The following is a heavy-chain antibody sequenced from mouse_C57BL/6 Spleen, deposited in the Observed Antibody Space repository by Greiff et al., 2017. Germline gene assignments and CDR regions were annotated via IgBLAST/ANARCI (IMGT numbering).Heavy chain of an antibody. V-gene: IGHV3-6*01. D-gene: IGHD3-2*02. CDR3: ALDSSDYAMDY. J-gene: IGHJ4*01. Sequence: EVKLVESGPGLVKPSQSLSLTCSVTGYSITSGYYWNWIRQFPGNKLEWMGYISYDGSNNYNPSLKNRISITRDTSKNQFFLKLNSVTTEDTATYYCALDSSDYAMDYWGQGTSVTVSS. CDR2: ISYDGSN. CDR1: GYSITSGYY.